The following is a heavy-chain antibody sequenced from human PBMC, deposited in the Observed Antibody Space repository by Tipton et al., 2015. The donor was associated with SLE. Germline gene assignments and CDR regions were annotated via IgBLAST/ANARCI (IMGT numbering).Heavy chain of an antibody. D-gene: IGHD3-3*01. V-gene: IGHV4-34*01. CDR2: INHSGST. Sequence: TLSLTCAVYGGSFSAYYWSWIRQPPGKGLEWIGEINHSGSTNYNPSLKSRVTISVDTSKNQFSLKLSSVTAADTALYYCARHGSPFWSGYPFDYWGQGTLVTVSS. J-gene: IGHJ4*02. CDR1: GGSFSAYY. CDR3: ARHGSPFWSGYPFDY.